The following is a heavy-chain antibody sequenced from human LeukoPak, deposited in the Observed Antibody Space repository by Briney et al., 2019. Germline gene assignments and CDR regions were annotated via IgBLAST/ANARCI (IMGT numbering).Heavy chain of an antibody. D-gene: IGHD3-3*01. Sequence: PGGSLRLSCAASGFTFSSYGMHWVRQAPGKGLEWVAVIWYDGSNKYYADSVKGRFTISRDNSKNTLYLQMNSLRAEDTAVYYCARDADFWSGYYNYWGQGTLVTVSS. J-gene: IGHJ4*02. CDR1: GFTFSSYG. V-gene: IGHV3-33*01. CDR3: ARDADFWSGYYNY. CDR2: IWYDGSNK.